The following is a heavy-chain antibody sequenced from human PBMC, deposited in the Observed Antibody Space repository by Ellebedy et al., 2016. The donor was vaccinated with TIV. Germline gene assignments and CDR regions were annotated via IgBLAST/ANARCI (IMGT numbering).Heavy chain of an antibody. J-gene: IGHJ5*02. D-gene: IGHD6-19*01. V-gene: IGHV3-23*01. CDR1: GFTFSNYA. CDR2: MSSRGGGT. CDR3: AKALPSRITVAGTGFFDP. Sequence: GESLKISCAASGFTFSNYAMTWVRQAPRKGLEWVSGMSSRGGGTYYADSVKGRFTISRDNSKNTLYLQMSSLRAEDTAVYYCAKALPSRITVAGTGFFDPWGQGTLVTVSS.